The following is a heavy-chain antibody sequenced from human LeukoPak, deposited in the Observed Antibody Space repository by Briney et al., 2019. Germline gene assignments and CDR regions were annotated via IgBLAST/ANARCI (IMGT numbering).Heavy chain of an antibody. Sequence: PGGSLRLSCAASGFTFSSCAMGWVRQAPRKGLEWVSSISSSSSYIYYADSVKGRFTISRDNAKNSLYLQMNSLRAEDTAVYYCARIGVKQSFDYWGQGSLVTVSS. J-gene: IGHJ4*02. CDR1: GFTFSSCA. D-gene: IGHD3-10*01. V-gene: IGHV3-21*01. CDR3: ARIGVKQSFDY. CDR2: ISSSSSYI.